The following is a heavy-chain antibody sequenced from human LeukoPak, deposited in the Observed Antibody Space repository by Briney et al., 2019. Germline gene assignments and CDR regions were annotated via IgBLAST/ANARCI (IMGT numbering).Heavy chain of an antibody. V-gene: IGHV3-48*01. J-gene: IGHJ4*02. CDR2: ISSSSSTI. D-gene: IGHD3-22*01. CDR3: ARARHKYNYDSGGYPPY. Sequence: PGGSLRLSCAASGFTFSSYSMLWVRQAPGKGLEWVSYISSSSSTIYYADSVKGRFTISRDNAKNSLYLQMNTLRAEDTAVYYCARARHKYNYDSGGYPPYWGQGTLVTVSS. CDR1: GFTFSSYS.